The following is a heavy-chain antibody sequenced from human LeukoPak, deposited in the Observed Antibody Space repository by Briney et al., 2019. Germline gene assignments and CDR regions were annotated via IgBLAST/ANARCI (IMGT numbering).Heavy chain of an antibody. J-gene: IGHJ4*02. CDR1: GGSISSSSYY. CDR2: IYYSGST. Sequence: PSETLSLTCTVSGGSISSSSYYWGWIRQPPGKGLEWIGSIYYSGSTYYSPSLKSRVTISVDTSKNRLSLKLSSVTAADTAVYYCARQGSYDYVWGSYRSYYFDYWGQGTLVTVSS. CDR3: ARQGSYDYVWGSYRSYYFDY. D-gene: IGHD3-16*02. V-gene: IGHV4-39*01.